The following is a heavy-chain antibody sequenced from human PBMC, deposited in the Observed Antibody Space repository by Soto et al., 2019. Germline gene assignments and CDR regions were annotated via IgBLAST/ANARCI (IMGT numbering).Heavy chain of an antibody. CDR3: AKCPRIYYYDSSGYYLDY. J-gene: IGHJ4*02. D-gene: IGHD3-22*01. V-gene: IGHV3-23*01. Sequence: PGGSLRLSCAASGFTFSSYAMSWVRQAPGKGLEWVSAISGSGGSTYYADSVKGRFTISRDNSKNTLYLQMNSLRAEDTAVYYCAKCPRIYYYDSSGYYLDYWGQGTLVTVSS. CDR1: GFTFSSYA. CDR2: ISGSGGST.